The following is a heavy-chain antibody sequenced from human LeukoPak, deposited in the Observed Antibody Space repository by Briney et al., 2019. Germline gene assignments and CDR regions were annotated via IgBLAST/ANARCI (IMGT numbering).Heavy chain of an antibody. CDR2: IYYSGST. CDR1: GGSISSYY. V-gene: IGHV4-59*01. CDR3: ARSFSGYDLAYYYYMDV. Sequence: SETLSLTCTVSGGSISSYYWSWIRQPPGKGLGWMGFIYYSGSTNYNPSLKSRVTISVDTSKNQFSLKLSSVTAADTAVYYCARSFSGYDLAYYYYMDVWGKGTTVTVSS. D-gene: IGHD5-12*01. J-gene: IGHJ6*03.